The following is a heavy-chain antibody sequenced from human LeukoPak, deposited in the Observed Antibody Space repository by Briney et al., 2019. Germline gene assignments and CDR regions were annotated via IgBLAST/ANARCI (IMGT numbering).Heavy chain of an antibody. Sequence: GASVRVSCKVSGYTLTELSMHWVRQAPGKGLEWMGGFDPEDGETIYAQKFQGRVTMTEDTSTDTAYMELSSLRSEDTAVYYCAVYCSSTSCPVYYWGQGTLVTVSS. CDR3: AVYCSSTSCPVYY. D-gene: IGHD2-2*01. CDR1: GYTLTELS. CDR2: FDPEDGET. J-gene: IGHJ4*02. V-gene: IGHV1-24*01.